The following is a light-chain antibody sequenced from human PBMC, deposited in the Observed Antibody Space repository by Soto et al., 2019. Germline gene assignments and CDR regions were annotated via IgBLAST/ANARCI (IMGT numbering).Light chain of an antibody. V-gene: IGKV3-15*01. CDR2: GAS. J-gene: IGKJ3*01. CDR3: QKYNNWPFT. Sequence: EIVMTQSPATLSVSPGERATLSCRASQSVSSNLACYQQKPCQAPRLLLYGASTRATGIPARFSGSVSGTEFTLTISSLQSEDFAIYYCQKYNNWPFTLGPGTKVDIK. CDR1: QSVSSN.